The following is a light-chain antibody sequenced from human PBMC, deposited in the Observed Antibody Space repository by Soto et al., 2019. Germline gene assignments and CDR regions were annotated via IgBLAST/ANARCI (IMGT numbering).Light chain of an antibody. CDR1: SSNMGSIT. CDR3: ATWDVSLSGWV. J-gene: IGLJ3*02. Sequence: QSVLTQAPSASGTPGQRVTTSCSRGSSNMGSITVNWYQVLPGTAPKLLIYSNDQQPSGVPDRFSGSKSGTSASLAISGPQSEDEADYFCATWDVSLSGWVFGGGTKLTVL. V-gene: IGLV1-44*01. CDR2: SND.